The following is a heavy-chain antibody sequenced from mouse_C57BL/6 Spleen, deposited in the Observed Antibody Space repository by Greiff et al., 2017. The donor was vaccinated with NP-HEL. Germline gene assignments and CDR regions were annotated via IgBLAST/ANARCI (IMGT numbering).Heavy chain of an antibody. CDR3: TTQHSSGYAMDY. CDR1: GFNIKDDY. V-gene: IGHV14-4*01. Sequence: VQLQQSGAELVRPGASVKLSCTASGFNIKDDYMHWVKQRPKQGLEWIGWIDPENGDTEYASKFQGTATITADTSSNTAYLQLSSLTSEDTADDYCTTQHSSGYAMDYWGQGTSVTVSS. D-gene: IGHD3-2*02. J-gene: IGHJ4*01. CDR2: IDPENGDT.